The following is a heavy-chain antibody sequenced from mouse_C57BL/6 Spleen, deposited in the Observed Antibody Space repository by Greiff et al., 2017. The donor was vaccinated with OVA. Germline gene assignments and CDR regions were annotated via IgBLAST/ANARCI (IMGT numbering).Heavy chain of an antibody. D-gene: IGHD3-2*02. CDR2: IYPRSGNT. CDR1: GYTFTSYG. J-gene: IGHJ2*01. V-gene: IGHV1-81*01. CDR3: ARDSSGSLFGD. Sequence: QVQLQQSGAELARPGASVKLSCKASGYTFTSYGISWVKQRTGQGLEWIGEIYPRSGNTYYNDQFPGTATLTADKSSSTAYMELRSLTSEDSAVYFCARDSSGSLFGDWGQGTTLTVSS.